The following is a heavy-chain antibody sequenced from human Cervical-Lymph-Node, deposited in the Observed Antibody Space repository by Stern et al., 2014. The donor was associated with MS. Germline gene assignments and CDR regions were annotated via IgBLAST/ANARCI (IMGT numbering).Heavy chain of an antibody. D-gene: IGHD1-26*01. Sequence: MQLVQSGAEVKKPGESLKISCKGSGYSFATYWIGWVRQMPGKGLEWMGIIYPADSDTRYSPSFRGQVTISADTSTNTAYLQWSSLRASDTAMYYCARHRERSSWRDYFYGMDVWGQGTTVTVSS. J-gene: IGHJ6*02. V-gene: IGHV5-51*01. CDR2: IYPADSDT. CDR3: ARHRERSSWRDYFYGMDV. CDR1: GYSFATYW.